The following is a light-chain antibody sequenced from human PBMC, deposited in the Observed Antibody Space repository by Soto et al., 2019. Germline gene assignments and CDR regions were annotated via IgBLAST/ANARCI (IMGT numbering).Light chain of an antibody. J-gene: IGKJ1*01. V-gene: IGKV3-11*01. Sequence: EIVLTQSPATLSLSPGERATLSCRASQSVSSYYLAWYQQKPGQAPRLLIYDASNRATGIPARFSGSGSGTDFTLTISSLEPEDFAVYYCQQRSNWAWTFGQGTKVDIK. CDR3: QQRSNWAWT. CDR2: DAS. CDR1: QSVSSY.